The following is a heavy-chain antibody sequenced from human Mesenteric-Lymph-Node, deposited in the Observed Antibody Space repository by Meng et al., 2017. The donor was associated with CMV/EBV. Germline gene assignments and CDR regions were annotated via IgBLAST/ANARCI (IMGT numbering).Heavy chain of an antibody. CDR2: INSDGSDT. V-gene: IGHV3-74*01. J-gene: IGHJ4*02. D-gene: IGHD4-17*01. CDR3: ASSGDYPWWFDY. CDR1: GFTFSDYW. Sequence: GESLKISCAVSGFTFSDYWMHWVRQVPGKGLVWVSRINSDGSDTSYADSVKGRFTISRDNAKNTLFLQMNSLRAEDTAVYYCASSGDYPWWFDYWGLGTLVTVSS.